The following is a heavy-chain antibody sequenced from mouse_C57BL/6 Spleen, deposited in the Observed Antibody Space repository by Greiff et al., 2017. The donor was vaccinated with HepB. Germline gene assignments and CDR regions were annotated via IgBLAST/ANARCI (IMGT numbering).Heavy chain of an antibody. CDR1: GYTFTDYE. CDR3: TRDGSHFDY. J-gene: IGHJ2*01. CDR2: IDPETGGT. Sequence: QVHLKQSGAELVRPGASVTLSCKASGYTFTDYEMHWVKQTPVHGLEWIGAIDPETGGTAYNQKFKGKAILTADKSSSTAYMELRSLTSEDSAVYYCTRDGSHFDYWGQGTTLTVSS. V-gene: IGHV1-15*01. D-gene: IGHD2-3*01.